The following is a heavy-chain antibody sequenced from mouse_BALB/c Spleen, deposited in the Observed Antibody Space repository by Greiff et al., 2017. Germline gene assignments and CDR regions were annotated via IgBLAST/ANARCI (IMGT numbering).Heavy chain of an antibody. Sequence: EVKVEESGGGLVKPGGSLKLSCAASGFTFSSYAMSWVRQTPEKRLEWVATISSGGSYTYYPDSVKGRFTISRDNAKNTLYLQMSSLRSEDTAMYYCARPGKGYAMDYWGQGTSVTVSS. CDR1: GFTFSSYA. J-gene: IGHJ4*01. V-gene: IGHV5-9-3*01. CDR3: ARPGKGYAMDY. D-gene: IGHD2-1*01. CDR2: ISSGGSYT.